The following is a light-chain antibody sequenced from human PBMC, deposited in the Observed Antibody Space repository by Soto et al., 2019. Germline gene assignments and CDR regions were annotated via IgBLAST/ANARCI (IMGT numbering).Light chain of an antibody. V-gene: IGLV3-21*02. CDR2: DDS. CDR1: NVGSKS. J-gene: IGLJ1*01. CDR3: QVWDTGSDQGV. Sequence: SYELTQPPSVSVAPGQTATVTCGGHNVGSKSVHWYQQKPSQAPVLVVYDDSDRPSGIPERFSGSNSGNTATLTISRVEAGDEADYYCQVWDTGSDQGVFGTGTKLTVL.